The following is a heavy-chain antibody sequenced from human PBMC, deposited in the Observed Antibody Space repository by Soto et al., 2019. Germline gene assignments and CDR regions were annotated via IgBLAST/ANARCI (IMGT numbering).Heavy chain of an antibody. V-gene: IGHV3-23*01. CDR2: ISGDGSST. CDR3: ARSLPGTYGDFVL. J-gene: IGHJ3*01. D-gene: IGHD1-7*01. Sequence: EVQLLESGGGLVQPGGSLRLSCAAAGFTVSSYAMSWVRQAPGKGLEWVSRISGDGSSTNYADSVKGRFTISRDNAKNTVYLQIDCLRAEDTAVYYCARSLPGTYGDFVLWGQGTMVTVSS. CDR1: GFTVSSYA.